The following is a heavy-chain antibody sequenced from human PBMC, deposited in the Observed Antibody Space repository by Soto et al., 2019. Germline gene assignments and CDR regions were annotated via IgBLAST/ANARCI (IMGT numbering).Heavy chain of an antibody. J-gene: IGHJ6*02. Sequence: PGGSLRLSCAASGFTFSSYAMHWVRQAPGKGLEWVAVISYDGSNKYYADSVKGRFTISRDNSKNTLYLQMNSLRAEDTAVYYCAKPYSSGGTGYYYYGIDVWGQGTTVTVSS. V-gene: IGHV3-30-3*02. CDR1: GFTFSSYA. D-gene: IGHD6-19*01. CDR3: AKPYSSGGTGYYYYGIDV. CDR2: ISYDGSNK.